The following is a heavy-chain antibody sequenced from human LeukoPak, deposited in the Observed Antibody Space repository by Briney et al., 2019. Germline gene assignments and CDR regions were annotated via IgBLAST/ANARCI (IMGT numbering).Heavy chain of an antibody. CDR1: GFTFSSYA. Sequence: GGSLRLSCAASGFTFSSYAMHWVRQAPGKGLEWVAVISYDGSNKYYADSVKGRFTISRDNSKNTLYLQMNSLRAEDTAVYYCARESVVQAAMTYYYYYYMDVWGKGTTVTVSS. CDR3: ARESVVQAAMTYYYYYYMDV. CDR2: ISYDGSNK. D-gene: IGHD2-2*01. J-gene: IGHJ6*03. V-gene: IGHV3-30*04.